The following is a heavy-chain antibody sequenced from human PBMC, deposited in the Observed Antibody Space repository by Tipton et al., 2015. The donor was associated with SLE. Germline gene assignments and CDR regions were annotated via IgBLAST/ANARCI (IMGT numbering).Heavy chain of an antibody. J-gene: IGHJ6*03. V-gene: IGHV4-59*12. CDR1: GGSISGYY. Sequence: GLVKPSETLSLTCTVSGGSISGYYWSWIRQPPGKGLEWIAYIHSSGSTNYNPSLKSRVTISADTSKNQFSLKLSSVTAADTAVYYCARGVAGYYFFCYMDVWAKGTTISVSS. CDR3: ARGVAGYYFFCYMDV. CDR2: IHSSGST. D-gene: IGHD5/OR15-5a*01.